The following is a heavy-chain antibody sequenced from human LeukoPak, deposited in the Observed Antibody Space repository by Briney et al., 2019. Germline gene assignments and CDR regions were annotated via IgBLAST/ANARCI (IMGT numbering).Heavy chain of an antibody. CDR2: ISGSGGST. J-gene: IGHJ3*02. V-gene: IGHV3-23*01. D-gene: IGHD3-22*01. CDR3: AKAKVPPITTIVVVITLDAFDI. Sequence: GGSLRLSCAASEFTFSSYAMSWVRQAPGKGLEWVSAISGSGGSTYYADSVKGRFTISRDNSKNTLYLQMNSLRAEDTAVYYCAKAKVPPITTIVVVITLDAFDIWGQGTMVTVSS. CDR1: EFTFSSYA.